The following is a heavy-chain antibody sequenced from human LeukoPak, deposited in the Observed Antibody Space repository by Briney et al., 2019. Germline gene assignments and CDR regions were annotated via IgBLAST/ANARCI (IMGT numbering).Heavy chain of an antibody. CDR3: AGPSDWFDY. CDR2: INYSGNT. CDR1: GDSVNTRSNS. J-gene: IGHJ4*02. V-gene: IGHV4-39*01. Sequence: SETLSLTCTVSGDSVNTRSNSWGWIRQPPGQGLEWLGTINYSGNTYSNPSLRSRVTIFLDTSKNQFSLNLSSVTAADTAVYYCAGPSDWFDYWGQGSLVTVSS. D-gene: IGHD2-21*02.